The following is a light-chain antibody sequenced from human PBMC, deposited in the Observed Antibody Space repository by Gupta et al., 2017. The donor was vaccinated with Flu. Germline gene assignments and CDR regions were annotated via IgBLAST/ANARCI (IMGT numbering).Light chain of an antibody. Sequence: QLVLTQSPSASASLGASVKLTCTLSSGHSSYAIAWHQQQPEKGPRDLIKLNSDGSHSKGDGIPDRFSGSTSGAALYLTIAGLQADYEGDSYSQTWGVVGGGTKLTVL. V-gene: IGLV4-69*01. CDR1: SGHSSYA. J-gene: IGLJ3*02. CDR3: QTWGV. CDR2: LNSDGSH.